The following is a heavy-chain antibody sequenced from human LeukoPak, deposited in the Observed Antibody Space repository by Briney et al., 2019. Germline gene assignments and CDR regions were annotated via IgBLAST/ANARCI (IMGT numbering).Heavy chain of an antibody. CDR2: VNADGGNT. D-gene: IGHD1-26*01. Sequence: GGSLRLSCAASGFTFDNYRMSWVRQAPGKGLEWVSTVNADGGNTYYADSVKGRFTISRDNSKSTLILQMNSLGVEDTALYYCTKRVKYGGTWDHFADWGQGILVTVSS. CDR1: GFTFDNYR. CDR3: TKRVKYGGTWDHFAD. J-gene: IGHJ4*02. V-gene: IGHV3-23*01.